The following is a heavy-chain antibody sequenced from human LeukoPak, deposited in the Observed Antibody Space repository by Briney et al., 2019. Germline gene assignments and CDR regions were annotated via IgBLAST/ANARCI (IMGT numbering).Heavy chain of an antibody. CDR2: ISYDGSNK. CDR1: GFTFSSYA. Sequence: GRSLRLSCAASGFTFSSYAMHWVRQAPGKGLEWVAVISYDGSNKYYADSVKGRFTISRDNSKSTLYLQMNSLRAEDTAVYYCARPLGNDFWSGYPKDMDVWGKGTTVTVSS. V-gene: IGHV3-30-3*01. CDR3: ARPLGNDFWSGYPKDMDV. D-gene: IGHD3-3*01. J-gene: IGHJ6*03.